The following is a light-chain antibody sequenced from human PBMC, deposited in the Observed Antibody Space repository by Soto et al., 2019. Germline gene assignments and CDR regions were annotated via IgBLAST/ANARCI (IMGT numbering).Light chain of an antibody. CDR2: GAS. CDR1: QSISNN. CDR3: QQYNNWPMT. V-gene: IGKV3-15*01. J-gene: IGKJ1*01. Sequence: EIVMTQSPATLSVSPGERATLSFSASQSISNNLAWYQQKPGQAPRLLIFGASTRATGIPARFSGGGSGTEFTVTISSLQSEDFAVYYCQQYNNWPMTFGQGTKVDIK.